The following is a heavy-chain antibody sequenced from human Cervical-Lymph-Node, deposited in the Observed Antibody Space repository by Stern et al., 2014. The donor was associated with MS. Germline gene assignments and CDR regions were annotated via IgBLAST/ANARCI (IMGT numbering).Heavy chain of an antibody. J-gene: IGHJ1*01. V-gene: IGHV3-33*01. D-gene: IGHD4-23*01. CDR1: GFTFSSSG. Sequence: VQLVQSGGGVVQPGRSLRLSCAASGFTFSSSGMHWVRQAPGKGLEWLAIIYYDASNRYYAHPVKGRFTISRDNSKNTLYLQMNSLRAEDTAVYYCAREGGNTAEYFQHWGQGTLVTVSS. CDR3: AREGGNTAEYFQH. CDR2: IYYDASNR.